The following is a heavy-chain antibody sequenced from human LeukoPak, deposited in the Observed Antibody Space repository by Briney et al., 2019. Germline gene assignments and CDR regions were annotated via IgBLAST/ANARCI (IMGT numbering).Heavy chain of an antibody. CDR3: ARGGGKWLSSYGMDV. CDR1: GGSISSYY. J-gene: IGHJ6*01. CDR2: IYYSGST. D-gene: IGHD3-22*01. V-gene: IGHV4-59*01. Sequence: SETLSLTCTVSGGSISSYYWSWIRQPPGKGLEWIGYIYYSGSTNNNPSLKSRVTISVDTSKNQFSLKLSSVTAADTAVYYCARGGGKWLSSYGMDVWGQGTTVTVSS.